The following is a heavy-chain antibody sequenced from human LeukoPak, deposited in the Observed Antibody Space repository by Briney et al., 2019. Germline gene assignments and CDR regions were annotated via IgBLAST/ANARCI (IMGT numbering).Heavy chain of an antibody. CDR3: ARHEGLAVAGTTLAY. CDR1: GYSFTSYW. J-gene: IGHJ4*02. V-gene: IGHV5-51*01. D-gene: IGHD6-19*01. Sequence: GESLKISCKGSGYSFTSYWIDWVRQMPGKGLEWMGIIYPGDSDTRYSPSFQGQVTISADKSINTAYLQWSSLKASDTAMYYCARHEGLAVAGTTLAYWGQGTLVTVSS. CDR2: IYPGDSDT.